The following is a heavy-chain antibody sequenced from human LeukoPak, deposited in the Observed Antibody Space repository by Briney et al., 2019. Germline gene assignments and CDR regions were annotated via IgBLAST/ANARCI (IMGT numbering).Heavy chain of an antibody. CDR2: IYTSGST. Sequence: NTSETLSLTCTVSGGSISSYYWSWIRQPAGKGLEWIGRIYTSGSTNYNPSLKSRVTMSVDTSKNQFSLKLSSVTAADTAVYYCARDYHYFDSSDWEDCFDPWGQGTLVAVSS. V-gene: IGHV4-4*07. J-gene: IGHJ5*02. CDR1: GGSISSYY. D-gene: IGHD3-22*01. CDR3: ARDYHYFDSSDWEDCFDP.